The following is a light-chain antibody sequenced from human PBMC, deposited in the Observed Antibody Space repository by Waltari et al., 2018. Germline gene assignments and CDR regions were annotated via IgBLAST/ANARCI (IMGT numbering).Light chain of an antibody. V-gene: IGKV3-20*01. J-gene: IGKJ1*01. CDR3: QQYCCSPKT. CDR1: QNIRDNY. CDR2: HVS. Sequence: EVVLTQSPGTLSLSPGERATLSCRASQNIRDNYLAWYQQKPGQAPRLLIYHVSTRATGVPHTFSGSGSGTDFTLDIIRLEPEDSAMYYCQQYCCSPKTFGQGTKVEIK.